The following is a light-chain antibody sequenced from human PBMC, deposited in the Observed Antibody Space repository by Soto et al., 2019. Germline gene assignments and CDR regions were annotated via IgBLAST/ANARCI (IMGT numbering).Light chain of an antibody. CDR3: QQRNNWPPEIT. CDR1: QSISIY. J-gene: IGKJ5*01. Sequence: EVVLTQYKATLSLSPGERATLSCRASQSISIYLAWYQQKPGQAPRLLIYDASNRATGIPARFSGSGSGTDFTLTISSLEPEDFAVYYCQQRNNWPPEITFGQGTLLAIK. CDR2: DAS. V-gene: IGKV3-11*01.